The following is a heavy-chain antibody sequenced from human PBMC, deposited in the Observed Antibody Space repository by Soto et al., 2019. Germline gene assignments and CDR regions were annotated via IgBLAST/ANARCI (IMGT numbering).Heavy chain of an antibody. V-gene: IGHV1-18*01. D-gene: IGHD6-6*01. CDR3: ARGRDGDY. CDR2: ISAHNGNT. CDR1: GYGFTTYG. J-gene: IGHJ4*02. Sequence: QVHLVQSGAEVKKPGASVKVSCKGSGYGFTTYGITWVRQAPGQGLEWMAWISAHNGNTNYAQKVQGRVTVTRDTPTSTAYMELRSLRYDDTAVYYCARGRDGDYWGQGALVTVSS.